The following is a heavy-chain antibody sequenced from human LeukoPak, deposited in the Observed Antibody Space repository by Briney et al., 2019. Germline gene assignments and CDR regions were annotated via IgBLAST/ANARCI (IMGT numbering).Heavy chain of an antibody. D-gene: IGHD4-17*01. CDR2: IYYSGST. V-gene: IGHV4-30-4*01. Sequence: SETLSLTCTVSGGSISSGDYYWSWIRQPPGKGLEWIGYIYYSGSTYYNPSLKSRVTISVDTSKNQFSLKLSSVTAADTAVYYCARDRPLTTVTNTHWFDPWGQGTLVTVSS. J-gene: IGHJ5*02. CDR3: ARDRPLTTVTNTHWFDP. CDR1: GGSISSGDYY.